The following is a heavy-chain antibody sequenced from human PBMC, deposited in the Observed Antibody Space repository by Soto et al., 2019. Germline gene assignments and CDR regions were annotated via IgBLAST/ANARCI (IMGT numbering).Heavy chain of an antibody. CDR1: GFTFSAYG. Sequence: QVHLVESGGGVVQPGRSLRLSCATSGFTFSAYGMHWVRQAPGKGLEWVALISYDGSNKYYADSVKGRFTVSRDNSMDTLYLQLNSLRLEDTGVYYCAKRRSSSGWFAPGGIMDVWGQGTTVTVSS. J-gene: IGHJ6*02. D-gene: IGHD6-19*01. V-gene: IGHV3-30*18. CDR2: ISYDGSNK. CDR3: AKRRSSSGWFAPGGIMDV.